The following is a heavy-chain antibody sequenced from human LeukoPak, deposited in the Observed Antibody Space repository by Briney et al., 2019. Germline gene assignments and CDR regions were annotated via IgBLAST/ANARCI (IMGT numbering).Heavy chain of an antibody. CDR1: GFTFSSYS. V-gene: IGHV3-48*04. CDR2: ISSSSSTI. D-gene: IGHD6-19*01. J-gene: IGHJ4*02. Sequence: GGSLRLSCAASGFTFSSYSMNWVRRAPGKGLEWVSYISSSSSTIYYADSVKGRFTISRDNAKNSLYLQMNSLRVEDTAVYYCASWPVGWYGEDSWGQGTLVTVSS. CDR3: ASWPVGWYGEDS.